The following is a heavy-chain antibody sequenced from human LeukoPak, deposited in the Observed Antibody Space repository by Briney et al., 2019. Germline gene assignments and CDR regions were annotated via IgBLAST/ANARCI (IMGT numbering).Heavy chain of an antibody. CDR2: ISTYNGNT. CDR3: ARDRNYGDYRY. V-gene: IGHV1-18*01. J-gene: IGHJ4*02. CDR1: GYTFTSYG. D-gene: IGHD4-17*01. Sequence: ASVKVSCKASGYTFTSYGISWVRQAPGQGLEWLGWISTYNGNTHYAQKLQGRVTMTRDTSTSTVYMELSRLRSDDTAVYYCARDRNYGDYRYWGQGTLVTVSS.